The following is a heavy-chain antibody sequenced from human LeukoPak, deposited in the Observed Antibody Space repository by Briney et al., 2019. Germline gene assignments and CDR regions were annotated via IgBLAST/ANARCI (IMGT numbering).Heavy chain of an antibody. Sequence: QPGGSLRLSCIASGFTFSRYVMSWVRQSPGKGPEWVSTISASSGATSYADSVKGRFTISRDTSENALYLQMSSPRAEDTAIYYCAKERSGGYYFDYWGQGTLVTVSS. CDR2: ISASSGAT. J-gene: IGHJ4*02. V-gene: IGHV3-23*01. CDR3: AKERSGGYYFDY. D-gene: IGHD6-19*01. CDR1: GFTFSRYV.